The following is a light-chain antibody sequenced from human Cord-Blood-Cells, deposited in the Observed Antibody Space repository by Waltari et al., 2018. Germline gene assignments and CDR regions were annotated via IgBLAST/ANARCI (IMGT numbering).Light chain of an antibody. CDR3: AAWDDSLSGYV. Sequence: QSVLTQPPSASGTPGQRVTISCSGSSSNIGRNYVYWYQQLPGTPRKFLIYRKNKRHSGAPDRCCGATSGTSAALAISGLRSEDEADYYCAAWDDSLSGYVFGTGTKVTVL. CDR2: RKN. V-gene: IGLV1-47*01. J-gene: IGLJ1*01. CDR1: SSNIGRNY.